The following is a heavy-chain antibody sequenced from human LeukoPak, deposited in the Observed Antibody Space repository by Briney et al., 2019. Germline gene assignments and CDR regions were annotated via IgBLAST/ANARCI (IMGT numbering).Heavy chain of an antibody. CDR3: ARSLGYCSGGSCSGPGVFDY. V-gene: IGHV3-7*01. J-gene: IGHJ4*02. CDR2: IKQDGGEK. Sequence: PGGSLRLSCAASGFTFSSYWMHWVRQAPGKGLEWVANIKQDGGEKYYVDSVKGRFTISRDNAKNSLYLQMNSLRAEDTAVYYCARSLGYCSGGSCSGPGVFDYWGQGTLVTVSS. D-gene: IGHD2-15*01. CDR1: GFTFSSYW.